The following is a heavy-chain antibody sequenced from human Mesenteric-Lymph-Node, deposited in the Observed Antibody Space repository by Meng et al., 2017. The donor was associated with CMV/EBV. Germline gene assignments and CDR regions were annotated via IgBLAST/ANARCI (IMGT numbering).Heavy chain of an antibody. D-gene: IGHD2-2*01. CDR3: AREEGYCSSTSCYFFDY. J-gene: IGHJ4*02. V-gene: IGHV3-7*01. CDR2: IKQDGSEK. CDR1: SGFTFNIYT. Sequence: GESLKISCAASSGFTFNIYTMNWVRQAPGKGLEWVANIKQDGSEKYYVDSVKGRFTISRDNAKNSLYLQMNSLRAEDTAVYYCAREEGYCSSTSCYFFDYWGQGTLVTVSS.